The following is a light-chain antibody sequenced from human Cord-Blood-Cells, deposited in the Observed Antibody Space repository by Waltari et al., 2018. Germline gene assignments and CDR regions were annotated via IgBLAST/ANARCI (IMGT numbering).Light chain of an antibody. CDR1: QSVSGY. Sequence: EIVLTQSPATLALFPGERAPLSCAASQSVSGYLAWYQQKPGQAPRLLIHDASNRATVIPARFSGSGSGREFTLTISGLDPEEFAVYNCQKRRIRPLTFGGGTKVGI. J-gene: IGKJ4*01. CDR3: QKRRIRPLT. V-gene: IGKV3-11*02. CDR2: DAS.